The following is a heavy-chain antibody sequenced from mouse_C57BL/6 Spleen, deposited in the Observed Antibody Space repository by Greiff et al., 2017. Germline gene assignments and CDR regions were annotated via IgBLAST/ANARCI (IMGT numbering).Heavy chain of an antibody. CDR3: ARGGYYVSSHSWFAY. Sequence: QVQLKQPGAELVKPGASVKLSCKASGYTFTSYWMHWVKQRPGQGLEWIGMIHPNSGSTNYNEKFKSKATLTVDKSSSTAYMQLSSLTSEDSAVYYCARGGYYVSSHSWFAYWGQGTLVTVSA. D-gene: IGHD1-1*01. V-gene: IGHV1-64*01. CDR1: GYTFTSYW. J-gene: IGHJ3*01. CDR2: IHPNSGST.